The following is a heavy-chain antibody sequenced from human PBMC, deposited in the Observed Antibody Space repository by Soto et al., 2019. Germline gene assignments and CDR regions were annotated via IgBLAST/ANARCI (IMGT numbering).Heavy chain of an antibody. CDR3: ARYGVTARYSSGWRKFSWFDP. J-gene: IGHJ5*02. V-gene: IGHV4-39*07. D-gene: IGHD6-19*01. CDR1: GGSSSRSSYY. Sequence: PSETLSLTCIDSGGSSSRSSYYWGWIRQPPGKGLEWIGSIYYSGSTYYNPSLKSRVTISVDTSKNQFSLKLSSVTAADTAVYYCARYGVTARYSSGWRKFSWFDPWGQGTLVTVSS. CDR2: IYYSGST.